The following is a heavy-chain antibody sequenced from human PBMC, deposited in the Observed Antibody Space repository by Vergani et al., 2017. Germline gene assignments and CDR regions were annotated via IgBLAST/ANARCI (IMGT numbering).Heavy chain of an antibody. CDR1: GFTFSSYA. CDR3: AKDLWVYYDSSGQGDY. CDR2: ISYDGSNK. V-gene: IGHV3-30-3*01. J-gene: IGHJ4*02. Sequence: QVQLVESGGGVVQPGRSLRLSCAASGFTFSSYAMHWVRQAPGKGLEWVAVISYDGSNKYYADSVKGRFTIARDNSKNTLYLQMNSLRAEDTAVYYCAKDLWVYYDSSGQGDYWGQGTLVTVSS. D-gene: IGHD3-22*01.